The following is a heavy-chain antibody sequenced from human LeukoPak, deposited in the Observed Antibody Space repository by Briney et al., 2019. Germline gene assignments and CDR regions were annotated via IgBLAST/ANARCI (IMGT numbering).Heavy chain of an antibody. D-gene: IGHD3-22*01. V-gene: IGHV3-23*01. J-gene: IGHJ4*02. Sequence: GGSLRLSCAASGFTFSSYAMSGVRQAPGKGGEWVSAISGSGGSTYYADSVKGRFTISRDNSKNTLYLQMNSLRAEDTAVYYCAKDLGYYDSSGLTWGQGTLVTVSS. CDR3: AKDLGYYDSSGLT. CDR1: GFTFSSYA. CDR2: ISGSGGST.